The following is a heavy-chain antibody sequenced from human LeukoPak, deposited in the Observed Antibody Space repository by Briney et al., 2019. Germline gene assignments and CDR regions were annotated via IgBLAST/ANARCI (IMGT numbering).Heavy chain of an antibody. V-gene: IGHV4-4*07. CDR3: ARGDGSTMARGVSRYGWLYA. CDR1: GGLVSSYY. D-gene: IGHD3-10*01. CDR2: IFTTGST. Sequence: PSETLSLTCTVSGGLVSSYYWTWIRQPAGKGLEWIGRIFTTGSTNYNPSPMSRVALSVDTSKSQFSLKLRSVTAADTAVYYCARGDGSTMARGVSRYGWLYAWGQGALVTVSS. J-gene: IGHJ5*02.